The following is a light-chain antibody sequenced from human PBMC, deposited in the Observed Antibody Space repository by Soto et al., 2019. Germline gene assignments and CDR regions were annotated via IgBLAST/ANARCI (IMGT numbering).Light chain of an antibody. CDR1: QSVSSNY. CDR3: QQYGSLPWT. V-gene: IGKV3-20*01. CDR2: GAS. J-gene: IGKJ1*01. Sequence: SVLTQSPGTLSLSPGEKATLSCRASQSVSSNYLAWYQQKPGQAPRPLIYGASSRAIGIPDRFSGSGSGTDFTLTISRLEPEDFAVYYCQQYGSLPWTFGQGTKV.